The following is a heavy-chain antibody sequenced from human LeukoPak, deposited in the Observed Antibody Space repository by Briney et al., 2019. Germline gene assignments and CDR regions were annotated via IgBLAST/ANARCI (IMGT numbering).Heavy chain of an antibody. J-gene: IGHJ4*02. Sequence: SETLSLTCTVSGGSISSGDYYWSWIRQPPGKGLEWIGYIYYSGSTYYNPSLKSRVTISVDTSKNQFSLKLSSVTAADTAVYYCARVNTIFGVATNFDYWGQGTLVTVSS. D-gene: IGHD3-3*01. CDR2: IYYSGST. CDR3: ARVNTIFGVATNFDY. V-gene: IGHV4-30-4*01. CDR1: GGSISSGDYY.